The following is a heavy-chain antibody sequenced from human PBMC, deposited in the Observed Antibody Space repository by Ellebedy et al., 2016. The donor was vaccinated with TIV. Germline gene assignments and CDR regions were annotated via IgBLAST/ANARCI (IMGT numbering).Heavy chain of an antibody. D-gene: IGHD1-26*01. CDR2: ISGSGDTT. Sequence: GESLKISCAGSGFTFSSYAMSWVRQAPGKGLEWVSTISGSGDTTYSADSVKGRFTISRDNSKSTLYLQMNGLRAEDTAVYFCAKWRSGSPTYFAFWGQGTLVTVSS. CDR1: GFTFSSYA. CDR3: AKWRSGSPTYFAF. J-gene: IGHJ4*02. V-gene: IGHV3-23*01.